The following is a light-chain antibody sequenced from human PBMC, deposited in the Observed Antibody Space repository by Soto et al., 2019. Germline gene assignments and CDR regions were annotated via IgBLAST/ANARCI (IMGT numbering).Light chain of an antibody. Sequence: QSVLTQPPSASGTPGQRVTISCSGSSSNIGSNYVYWYQQLPGTAPKLLIYSNNQRPSGVPDRFSGSKSGTSASLAISGLRSEDEADYYCTSHTTSSAVLFGGGTKLTVL. CDR1: SSNIGSNY. CDR3: TSHTTSSAVL. CDR2: SNN. V-gene: IGLV1-47*02. J-gene: IGLJ2*01.